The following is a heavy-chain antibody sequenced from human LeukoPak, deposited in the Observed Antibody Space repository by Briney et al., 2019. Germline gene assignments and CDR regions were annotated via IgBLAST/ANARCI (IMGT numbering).Heavy chain of an antibody. V-gene: IGHV1-8*03. J-gene: IGHJ4*02. CDR2: MNPNSGNT. Sequence: GASVKVSCKASGYTFTSYDINWVRQATGQGLEWMGWMNPNSGNTGYAQKFQGRVTITRNTSISTAYMELSRLRSDDTAVYYCARAPVLLWFGELPFPDYWGQETLVTVSS. CDR3: ARAPVLLWFGELPFPDY. D-gene: IGHD3-10*01. CDR1: GYTFTSYD.